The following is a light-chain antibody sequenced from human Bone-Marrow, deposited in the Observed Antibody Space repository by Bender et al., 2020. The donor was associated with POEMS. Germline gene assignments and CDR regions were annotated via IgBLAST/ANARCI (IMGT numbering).Light chain of an antibody. CDR2: DVR. CDR3: AVWDDSLNGWV. CDR1: GSDIGDNNY. J-gene: IGLJ3*02. Sequence: QSALTQPRSVSGSPGQSVTISCTGTGSDIGDNNYVSWYQQHPGRVPKLLIFDVRHRPSGVSDRFSGSRSGTSASLAISGVQSEDEADYYCAVWDDSLNGWVFGGGTKLTVL. V-gene: IGLV2-11*01.